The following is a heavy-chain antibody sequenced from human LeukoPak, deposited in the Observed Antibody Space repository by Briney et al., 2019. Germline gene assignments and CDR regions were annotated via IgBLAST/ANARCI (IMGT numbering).Heavy chain of an antibody. V-gene: IGHV4-59*02. Sequence: SETLSLTCTVSGGSVSSYYWSWIRQPPGKGLEWIGYIYYSGSTNYDPSLKSRVTISMDTSKNQFSLNLRSVTAADTAVYYCAREWSGLDYWGQGTLVTVSS. J-gene: IGHJ4*02. D-gene: IGHD3-3*01. CDR3: AREWSGLDY. CDR2: IYYSGST. CDR1: GGSVSSYY.